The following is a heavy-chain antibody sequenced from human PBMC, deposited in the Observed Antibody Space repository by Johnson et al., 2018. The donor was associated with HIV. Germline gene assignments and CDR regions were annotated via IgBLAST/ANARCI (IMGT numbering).Heavy chain of an antibody. CDR3: TTGELWNGYYLNDAFDI. J-gene: IGHJ3*02. Sequence: QVQLVESGGGVVQPGRSLRLSCAASGFTFSSYAMHWVRQAPDKGLEWVAYIPFHGNQQYYADSVKGRFTISRDNSKNTLYLQMNSLKTEDTAVNYCTTGELWNGYYLNDAFDIWGQGTMVTVSS. CDR2: IPFHGNQQ. D-gene: IGHD3-3*01. CDR1: GFTFSSYA. V-gene: IGHV3-30*04.